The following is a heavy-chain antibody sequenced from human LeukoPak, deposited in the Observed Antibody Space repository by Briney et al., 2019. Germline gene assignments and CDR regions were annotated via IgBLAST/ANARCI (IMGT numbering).Heavy chain of an antibody. Sequence: WGSLRLSCAASGFTFSSYSMNWVRQAPGKGLEWVSSISSSSSYIYYADSVKGRFTISRDNAKNSLYLQMNSLRAEDTAVYYCARASSSFGYYFDYWGQGTLVTVSS. CDR2: ISSSSSYI. CDR1: GFTFSSYS. D-gene: IGHD6-6*01. CDR3: ARASSSFGYYFDY. J-gene: IGHJ4*02. V-gene: IGHV3-21*01.